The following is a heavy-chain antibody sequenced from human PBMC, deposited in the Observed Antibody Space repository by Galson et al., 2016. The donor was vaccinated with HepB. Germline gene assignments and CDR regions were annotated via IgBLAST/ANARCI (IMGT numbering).Heavy chain of an antibody. V-gene: IGHV3-9*01. Sequence: SLRLSCAASGFTFHEYPMYWVRQTPGKGLEWVSSVSWHGDDEDYADSVKGRFTISRDNAKTSVSLQMNSLRAEDTAIYYCARDVVKFVGRRVAGRTLDYWGLGTLVTVSS. J-gene: IGHJ4*02. D-gene: IGHD6-6*01. CDR3: ARDVVKFVGRRVAGRTLDY. CDR1: GFTFHEYP. CDR2: VSWHGDDE.